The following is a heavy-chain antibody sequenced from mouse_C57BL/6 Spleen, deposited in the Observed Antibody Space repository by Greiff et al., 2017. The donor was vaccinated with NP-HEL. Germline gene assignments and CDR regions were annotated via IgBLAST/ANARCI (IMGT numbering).Heavy chain of an antibody. CDR2: ISSGGSYT. CDR1: GFTFSSYG. V-gene: IGHV5-6*01. D-gene: IGHD3-2*01. CDR3: ARQRQLGAWFAY. J-gene: IGHJ3*01. Sequence: EVQVVESGGDLMKPGGSLKLSCAASGFTFSSYGMSWVRQTPDKRLEWVATISSGGSYTYYPDSVKGRFTISRDNAKNTLYLQMSSLKSEDTAMYYCARQRQLGAWFAYWGQGTLVTVSA.